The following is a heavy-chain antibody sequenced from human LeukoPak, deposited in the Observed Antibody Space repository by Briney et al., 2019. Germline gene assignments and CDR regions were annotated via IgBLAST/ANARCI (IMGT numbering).Heavy chain of an antibody. CDR3: ARSRSGYSYDHAAFEI. J-gene: IGHJ3*02. Sequence: SGTLPLTCTVSGGSISTYYWSWIRQPPGKGLEWIAYIDYRGSTTYNPSLRSRVTISVDTSRNQFSLKLSSVTAADTAVYYCARSRSGYSYDHAAFEIWGQGTMVTVSS. CDR1: GGSISTYY. D-gene: IGHD5-18*01. CDR2: IDYRGST. V-gene: IGHV4-59*01.